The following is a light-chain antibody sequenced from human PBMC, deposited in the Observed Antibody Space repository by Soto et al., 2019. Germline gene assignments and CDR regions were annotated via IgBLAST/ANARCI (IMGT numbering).Light chain of an antibody. CDR3: QHRSNWPLT. V-gene: IGKV3-11*01. J-gene: IGKJ4*01. CDR2: DAS. CDR1: QSISSY. Sequence: EMVLTQSPATLSLSPGERATLSCRASQSISSYLAWYQQKPGQAPRLLIYDASNMATGIPARFSGSGSGTDFTLTISSLEPEDFAVYYCQHRSNWPLTFGGGTKVEIK.